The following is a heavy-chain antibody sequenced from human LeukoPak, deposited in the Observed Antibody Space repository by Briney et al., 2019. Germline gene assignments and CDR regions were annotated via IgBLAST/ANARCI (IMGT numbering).Heavy chain of an antibody. CDR2: ISGSGGST. CDR1: GFTFTNYA. D-gene: IGHD3-3*01. J-gene: IGHJ3*02. CDR3: ANSVTIFGVVSYAFDI. V-gene: IGHV3-23*01. Sequence: GGSLRLSCAASGFTFTNYAMSWVRQAPGKGLEWVSAISGSGGSTYYADSVKGRFTISRDNSKNTLYLQMNSLRAEDTAVYYCANSVTIFGVVSYAFDIWGQGTMVTVSS.